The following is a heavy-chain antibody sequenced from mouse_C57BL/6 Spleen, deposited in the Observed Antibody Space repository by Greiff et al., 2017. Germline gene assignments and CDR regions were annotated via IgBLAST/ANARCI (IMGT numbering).Heavy chain of an antibody. CDR2: IDPSDSET. CDR3: ARSTTVVNYFDY. J-gene: IGHJ2*01. D-gene: IGHD1-1*01. V-gene: IGHV1-52*01. CDR1: GYSFTSYW. Sequence: VQLQQPGAELVRPGSSVKLSCKASGYSFTSYWMHWVKQRPIQGLEWIGHIDPSDSETHYNQKFKDKATLTVDKSSSTAYMLLSSLTSEDSAVYYGARSTTVVNYFDYWGQGTTLTVSS.